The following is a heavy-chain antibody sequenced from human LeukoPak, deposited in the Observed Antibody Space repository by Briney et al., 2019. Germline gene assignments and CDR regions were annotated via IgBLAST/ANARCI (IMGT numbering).Heavy chain of an antibody. J-gene: IGHJ6*03. CDR2: MNPNSGNT. Sequence: ASVKVSCKASGYTFTSYDINWVRQATGQGLEWMGWMNPNSGNTGYAQKFQGRVTMTRNTSISTAYMELSSLRSEDTAVYYCAREYCTGGVCFHYMDVWGKGTTVTVSS. V-gene: IGHV1-8*01. CDR1: GYTFTSYD. D-gene: IGHD2-8*02. CDR3: AREYCTGGVCFHYMDV.